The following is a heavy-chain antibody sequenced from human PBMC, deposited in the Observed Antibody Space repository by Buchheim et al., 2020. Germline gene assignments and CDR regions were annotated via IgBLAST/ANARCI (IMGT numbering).Heavy chain of an antibody. Sequence: QLHLQASGPGLVEPSETLSLTCIVSGDSINNRSYYWDWIRQPPGKGLEWIGSIYFSGTTYYNPSLNSRVTISVDTSKNQFSLKLRSVTAADTAVFYCARRIPRKGNTGYYFDYWGQGTL. J-gene: IGHJ4*02. CDR2: IYFSGTT. V-gene: IGHV4-39*01. CDR1: GDSINNRSYY. D-gene: IGHD2-21*01. CDR3: ARRIPRKGNTGYYFDY.